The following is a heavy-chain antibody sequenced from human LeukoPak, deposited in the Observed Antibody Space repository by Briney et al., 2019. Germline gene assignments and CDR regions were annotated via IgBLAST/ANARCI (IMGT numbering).Heavy chain of an antibody. CDR1: GFTFSSYA. D-gene: IGHD4-17*01. CDR2: ISYDGSNK. Sequence: GGSLILSCAASGFTFSSYAMHWVRQAPGKGLEWVALISYDGSNKYYADSVKGRFTISRDNSKNTLYLQMNSLRAEDTAVYYCAKERTTVTPNWFDPWGQGTLVTVSS. J-gene: IGHJ5*02. V-gene: IGHV3-30*18. CDR3: AKERTTVTPNWFDP.